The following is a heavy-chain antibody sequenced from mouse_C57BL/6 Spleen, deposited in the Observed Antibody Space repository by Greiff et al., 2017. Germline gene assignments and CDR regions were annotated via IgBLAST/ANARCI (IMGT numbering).Heavy chain of an antibody. Sequence: QVQLKESGAELVKPGASVKISCKASGYAFSSYWMNWVKQRPGKGLEWIGQIYPGDGDTNYNGKFKGKATLTADKSSSTAYMQLSSLTSEDSAVYFCAREGNYYGSSYVDYWGQGTTLTVSS. CDR1: GYAFSSYW. V-gene: IGHV1-80*01. CDR2: IYPGDGDT. CDR3: AREGNYYGSSYVDY. D-gene: IGHD1-1*01. J-gene: IGHJ2*01.